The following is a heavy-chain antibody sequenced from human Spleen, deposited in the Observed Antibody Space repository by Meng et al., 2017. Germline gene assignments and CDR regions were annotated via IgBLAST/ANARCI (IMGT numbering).Heavy chain of an antibody. CDR2: IIPIFGTA. V-gene: IGHV1-69*05. CDR3: ARARSSGWPYYYYYGMDV. Sequence: SVKVSCKAPGGTFSSYAISWVRQAPGQGLEWMGGIIPIFGTANYAQKFQGRVTITTDESTSTAYMELSSLRSEDTAVYYCARARSSGWPYYYYYGMDVWGQGTTVTVSS. CDR1: GGTFSSYA. J-gene: IGHJ6*02. D-gene: IGHD6-19*01.